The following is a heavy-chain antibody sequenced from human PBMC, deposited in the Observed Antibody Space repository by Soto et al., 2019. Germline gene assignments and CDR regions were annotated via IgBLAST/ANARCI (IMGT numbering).Heavy chain of an antibody. CDR2: ISGSGGST. V-gene: IGHV3-23*01. J-gene: IGHJ5*02. D-gene: IGHD1-7*01. CDR3: AKIRWRNYEVNWFDP. Sequence: GGSLRLSCAASGFTFSSYAMSWVRQAPGKGLEWVSAISGSGGSTYYADSVKGRFTISRDNSKNTLYLQMNSLRAEDTAVYYCAKIRWRNYEVNWFDPWGQGTLVTVSS. CDR1: GFTFSSYA.